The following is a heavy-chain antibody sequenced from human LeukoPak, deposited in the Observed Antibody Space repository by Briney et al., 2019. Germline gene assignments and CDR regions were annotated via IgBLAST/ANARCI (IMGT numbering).Heavy chain of an antibody. CDR1: GFTFSTYG. V-gene: IGHV3-23*01. Sequence: PGESLRLSCAASGFTFSTYGMTWVRQAPGKGLEWVSAITASGGGTYYAASVKGRFTISRDNSKNSLYLQMNSLRAEDTAVYYCARDPRSYYDSSGDAFDIWGQGTVVTVSS. CDR2: ITASGGGT. CDR3: ARDPRSYYDSSGDAFDI. J-gene: IGHJ3*02. D-gene: IGHD3-22*01.